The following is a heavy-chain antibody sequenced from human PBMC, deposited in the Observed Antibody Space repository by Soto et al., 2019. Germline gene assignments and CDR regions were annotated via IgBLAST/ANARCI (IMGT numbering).Heavy chain of an antibody. CDR2: IMPIFRAP. CDR1: GGAFSDYA. Sequence: QVQLVQSGAEVKKPGSSVKVSCKASGGAFSDYAFSWVRQAPGQGLEWLGGIMPIFRAPDYAQKFQGKVTITTDEFTRTAYMEMNSLRSEDTAVYYCASWLKGPDIGNYYYVMDVWGQGTTGTVS. J-gene: IGHJ6*02. V-gene: IGHV1-69*05. CDR3: ASWLKGPDIGNYYYVMDV. D-gene: IGHD2-15*01.